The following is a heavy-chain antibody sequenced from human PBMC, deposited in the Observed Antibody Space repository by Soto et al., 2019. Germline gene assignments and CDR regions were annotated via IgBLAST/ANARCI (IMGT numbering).Heavy chain of an antibody. CDR3: ARGGYSSSWYLTYFDP. D-gene: IGHD6-13*01. CDR2: IYYSGST. Sequence: QVQLQESGPGLVKPSETLSLTCTVSGGSISSYYWTWIRQPPGKGLEWIGYIYYSGSTNYNPSLKSRVTISEDTSKSQFSLKLSSVTAADTAVYYCARGGYSSSWYLTYFDPWGQGTLVTVSS. V-gene: IGHV4-59*01. CDR1: GGSISSYY. J-gene: IGHJ5*02.